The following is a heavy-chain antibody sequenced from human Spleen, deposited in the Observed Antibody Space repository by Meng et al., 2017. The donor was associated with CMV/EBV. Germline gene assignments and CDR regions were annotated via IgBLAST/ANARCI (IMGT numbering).Heavy chain of an antibody. CDR3: ASEWERCSSTSCGYY. Sequence: GESLKISCAASGFTFSSYSMNWVRQAPGKGLEWVSYISSSSSTIYYADSVKGRFTISRDNAKNSLYLQMNSLRAEDTAVYYCASEWERCSSTSCGYYWGQGTLVTVSS. CDR2: ISSSSSTI. J-gene: IGHJ4*02. V-gene: IGHV3-48*04. D-gene: IGHD2-2*01. CDR1: GFTFSSYS.